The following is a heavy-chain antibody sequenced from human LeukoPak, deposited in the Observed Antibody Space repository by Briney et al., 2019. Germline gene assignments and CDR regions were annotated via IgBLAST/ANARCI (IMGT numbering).Heavy chain of an antibody. D-gene: IGHD6-13*01. V-gene: IGHV1-2*02. CDR3: ARAHIAAADTQSDY. J-gene: IGHJ4*02. CDR1: GYTFTGYY. Sequence: ASVKVSCKASGYTFTGYYMHWVRQAPGQGLEWMGWINPNSGGTNYAQKFQGRVTMTRDTSISTAYMELSRLRSDDTAVYYCARAHIAAADTQSDYWGQGTLVTVSS. CDR2: INPNSGGT.